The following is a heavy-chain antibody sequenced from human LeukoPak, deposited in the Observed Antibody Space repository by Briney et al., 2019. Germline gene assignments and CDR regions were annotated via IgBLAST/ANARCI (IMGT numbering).Heavy chain of an antibody. V-gene: IGHV4-59*01. D-gene: IGHD3-22*01. CDR1: GGSISSYY. CDR2: IYYSGST. Sequence: SETLSLTCTVSGGSISSYYWSWIRQPPGKGLEWIGYIYYSGSTNYNPPLKSRVTISVDTSKNQFSLKLSSVTAADTAVYYCATQYYYDSSGGFDHWGQGTLVTVSS. CDR3: ATQYYYDSSGGFDH. J-gene: IGHJ5*02.